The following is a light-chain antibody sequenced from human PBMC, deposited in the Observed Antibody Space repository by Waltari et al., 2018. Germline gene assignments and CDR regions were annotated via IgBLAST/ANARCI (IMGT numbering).Light chain of an antibody. CDR3: QSYDSTVWV. CDR2: EDN. Sequence: NFMLTQPHSVSGSPGATVSISCTRSSGSIASNFVQWYQQRPGSAPPTVIYEDNQRPSGVPDRFSGSIDGSSNSASLTISGLQTEDEADYYCQSYDSTVWVFGGRTKLTVL. J-gene: IGLJ3*02. CDR1: SGSIASNF. V-gene: IGLV6-57*03.